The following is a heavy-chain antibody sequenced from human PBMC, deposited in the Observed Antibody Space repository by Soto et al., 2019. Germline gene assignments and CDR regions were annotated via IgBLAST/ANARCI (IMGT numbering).Heavy chain of an antibody. CDR2: IYYSGST. D-gene: IGHD6-19*01. Sequence: PSETLSLTCTVSGGSISSYYWSWIRQPPGKGLEWIGYIYYSGSTNYNPSLKSRVTISVDTSKNQFSLKLSSVTATDTAVYYCARHVNLPLAGTGFDPWGRGTLVTVSS. CDR3: ARHVNLPLAGTGFDP. CDR1: GGSISSYY. V-gene: IGHV4-59*08. J-gene: IGHJ5*02.